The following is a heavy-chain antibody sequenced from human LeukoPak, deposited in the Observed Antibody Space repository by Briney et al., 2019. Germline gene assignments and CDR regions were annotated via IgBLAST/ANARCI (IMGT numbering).Heavy chain of an antibody. CDR2: MNPNSGNT. CDR3: ARATRHYYYDSSGYPYYFDY. Sequence: ASVKVSCKASGYTFTSYDINWVRQATGQGLEWMGWMNPNSGNTGYAQKFQGRVTITADESTSTAYMELSSLRSEDTAVYYCARATRHYYYDSSGYPYYFDYWGQGTLVTVSS. CDR1: GYTFTSYD. V-gene: IGHV1-8*03. D-gene: IGHD3-22*01. J-gene: IGHJ4*02.